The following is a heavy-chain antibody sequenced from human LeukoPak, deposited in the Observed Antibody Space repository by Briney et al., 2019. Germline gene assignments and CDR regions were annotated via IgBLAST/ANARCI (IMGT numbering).Heavy chain of an antibody. Sequence: GGSLRLSCAASGFTFSSYAMHWVRQAPGKGLEWVAVISYDGSNKFYADSVKGRFTISRDNSKNTLYLQMNSLRAEDTAVYYCVRGHLHFDYWGQGTLVTVSS. J-gene: IGHJ4*02. CDR1: GFTFSSYA. V-gene: IGHV3-30*04. CDR2: ISYDGSNK. CDR3: VRGHLHFDY.